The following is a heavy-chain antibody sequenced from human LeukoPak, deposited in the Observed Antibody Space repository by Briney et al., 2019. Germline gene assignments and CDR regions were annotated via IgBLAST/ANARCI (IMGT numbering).Heavy chain of an antibody. J-gene: IGHJ4*02. Sequence: SETLSLTCIVSGALLSSSNWWSWVRQPPGKGLEWIGEMYHSGSTNYKQSLKSRATISIDTSKNQCSLKLNSVTAGDTAVYYCAVSSGWYKIDYWGQGTLVTVSS. CDR3: AVSSGWYKIDY. CDR2: MYHSGST. CDR1: GALLSSSNW. D-gene: IGHD6-19*01. V-gene: IGHV4/OR15-8*02.